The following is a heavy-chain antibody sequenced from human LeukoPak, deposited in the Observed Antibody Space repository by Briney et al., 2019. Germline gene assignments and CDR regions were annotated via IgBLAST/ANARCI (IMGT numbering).Heavy chain of an antibody. CDR2: ISGSGGST. J-gene: IGHJ4*02. Sequence: GGSLRLSCAASGFTFSSYAMSWVRQAPGKGLEWVSAISGSGGSTYYADSVKGRFTISRDNSKNTLYLQMNSLRAEDTAVYYCAKAQKPYYDFWSGYYLLADYWGQGTLVTASS. D-gene: IGHD3-3*01. CDR1: GFTFSSYA. V-gene: IGHV3-23*01. CDR3: AKAQKPYYDFWSGYYLLADY.